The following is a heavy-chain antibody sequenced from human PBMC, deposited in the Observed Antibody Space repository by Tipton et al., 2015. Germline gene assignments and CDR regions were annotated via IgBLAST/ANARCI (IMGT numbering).Heavy chain of an antibody. CDR3: ASTAGVVATLDY. J-gene: IGHJ4*02. CDR1: GGSVSSYY. Sequence: TLSLTCTVSGGSVSSYYWSWIRQPPGKGLEWIGYIYYSGIANYNPSLKSRVSISVDTSRDQFSLKLSSVTAADTAVYYCASTAGVVATLDYWGQGTLVTVSS. V-gene: IGHV4-59*02. CDR2: IYYSGIA. D-gene: IGHD5-12*01.